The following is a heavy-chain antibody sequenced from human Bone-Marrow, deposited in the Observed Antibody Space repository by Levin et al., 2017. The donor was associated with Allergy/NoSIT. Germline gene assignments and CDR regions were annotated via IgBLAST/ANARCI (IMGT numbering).Heavy chain of an antibody. CDR2: INPNSVDT. V-gene: IGHV1-2*04. J-gene: IGHJ6*02. Sequence: ASVKVSCKASGYSFSDYYVHWLRQAPGQGLEWVGWINPNSVDTVVVLFVDFFFSMTRDTSIRTAYMELKRLRSDDAGVYYCARGYCGDSSCSYYKNYHGVDVWGQGATVTLS. CDR1: GYSFSDYY. D-gene: IGHD2-21*01. CDR3: ARGYCGDSSCSYYKNYHGVDV.